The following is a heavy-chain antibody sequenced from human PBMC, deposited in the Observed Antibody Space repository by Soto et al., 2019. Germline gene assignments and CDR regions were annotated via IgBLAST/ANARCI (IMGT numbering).Heavy chain of an antibody. Sequence: ASVKVSCKASGYTFTSYAMHWVRQAPGQRLEWMGWINAGNGNTKYSQKFQGRVTITRDTSASTAYMELSSLRSEDTAVYYCARDYEDYVWGSYQADDAFDIWGQGTMVTVSS. D-gene: IGHD3-16*02. V-gene: IGHV1-3*01. CDR3: ARDYEDYVWGSYQADDAFDI. CDR2: INAGNGNT. J-gene: IGHJ3*02. CDR1: GYTFTSYA.